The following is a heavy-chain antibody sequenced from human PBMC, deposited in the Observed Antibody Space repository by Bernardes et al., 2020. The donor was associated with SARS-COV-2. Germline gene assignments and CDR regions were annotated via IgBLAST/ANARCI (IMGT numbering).Heavy chain of an antibody. V-gene: IGHV3-21*01. CDR3: VKDAGIVLMVYAMGGAAAGHFDY. J-gene: IGHJ4*02. D-gene: IGHD2-8*01. CDR1: GFIFSSYT. Sequence: GGSLRLSCAASGFIFSSYTMNWVRQAPGKGLEWVSSVSSSGTYIYYGDSVRGRFTISRDNAKNSLYLQMNSLRAEDTAVYYCVKDAGIVLMVYAMGGAAAGHFDYWGQGTLVTVSS. CDR2: VSSSGTYI.